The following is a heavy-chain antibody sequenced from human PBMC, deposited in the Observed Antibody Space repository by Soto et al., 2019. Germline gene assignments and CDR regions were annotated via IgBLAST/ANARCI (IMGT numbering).Heavy chain of an antibody. Sequence: QVQLVQSGAEVKKPGASVKVSCKASGYTFTGYYMHWVRQAPGQGLEWMGWINPNSGGKNYAQKFQGVVTRNGETSSSTAYMALSRPGSDGRAVYYWAGGGGLLWLGEFSNWFDPWGQGTLVTVSS. CDR3: AGGGGLLWLGEFSNWFDP. J-gene: IGHJ5*02. CDR1: GYTFTGYY. V-gene: IGHV1-2*02. D-gene: IGHD3-10*01. CDR2: INPNSGGK.